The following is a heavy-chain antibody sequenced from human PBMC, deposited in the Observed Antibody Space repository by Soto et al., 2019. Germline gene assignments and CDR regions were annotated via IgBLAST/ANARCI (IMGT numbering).Heavy chain of an antibody. V-gene: IGHV3-23*01. Sequence: GGSLRLSCAASGFTFSSYAMSWVRQAPGKGLEWVSAISGSGGSTYYADSVKGRFTISRDNSKNTLYLQMNSLRAEDTAVYYCAKNPGRITIFGGGNYYMDVWGKGTTVTVSS. CDR3: AKNPGRITIFGGGNYYMDV. D-gene: IGHD3-3*01. CDR1: GFTFSSYA. J-gene: IGHJ6*03. CDR2: ISGSGGST.